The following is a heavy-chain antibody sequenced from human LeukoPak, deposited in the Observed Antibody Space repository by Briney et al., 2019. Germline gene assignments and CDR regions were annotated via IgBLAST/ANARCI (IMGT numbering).Heavy chain of an antibody. CDR2: IIPIFGTA. V-gene: IGHV1-69*05. Sequence: SVKVSCKASGGTFSSYAISWVRQAPGQGLEWMGGIIPIFGTANYAQKFQGRVTMTRDTSTSTVYMELSSLRSEDTAVYYCARDGRIRGYCSSSCHSVDAFDIWGQGTMVTVSS. J-gene: IGHJ3*02. CDR3: ARDGRIRGYCSSSCHSVDAFDI. CDR1: GGTFSSYA. D-gene: IGHD2-2*01.